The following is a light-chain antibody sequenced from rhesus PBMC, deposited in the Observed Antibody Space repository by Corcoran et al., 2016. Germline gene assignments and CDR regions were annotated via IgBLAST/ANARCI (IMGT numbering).Light chain of an antibody. CDR3: PQSKNSPRT. J-gene: IGKJ1*01. CDR1: ESVRVFGINL. Sequence: DIVLTQSPASLAVSPGQRATITCRASESVRVFGINLIHWYQQKPGQPPKLLIYQASNKNTGVPARFSGIGSGTDFTLTINPVEADDAADYYCPQSKNSPRTFGQGTKVEIK. CDR2: QAS. V-gene: IGKV7-13*01.